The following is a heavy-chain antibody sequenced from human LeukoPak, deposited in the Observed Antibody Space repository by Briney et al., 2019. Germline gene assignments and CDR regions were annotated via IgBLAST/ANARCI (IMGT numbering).Heavy chain of an antibody. CDR1: GFTFDDYG. CDR2: ISSSGSTI. V-gene: IGHV3-48*03. CDR3: AELGITMIGGV. D-gene: IGHD3-10*02. Sequence: GGSLRLSCAASGFTFDDYGMSWVRQAPGRGLEWVSYISSSGSTIYYADSVKGRFTISRDNAKNSLYLQMNSLRAEDTAVYYCAELGITMIGGVWGKGTTVTISS. J-gene: IGHJ6*04.